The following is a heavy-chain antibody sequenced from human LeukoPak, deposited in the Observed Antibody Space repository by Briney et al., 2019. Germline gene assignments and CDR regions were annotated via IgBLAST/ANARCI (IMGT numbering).Heavy chain of an antibody. V-gene: IGHV2-70*04. J-gene: IGHJ3*02. Sequence: SGPTLLNPTQTLTLTCTFSGFSLTTSGVRVSWIRQPPVKALEWLARIDWDDDKFYSTSLMPRLTISKDTSKNQVVLTMTNMDPADTATYYCARISGPGAFDIWGQGTMVTVSS. CDR3: ARISGPGAFDI. D-gene: IGHD6-25*01. CDR2: IDWDDDK. CDR1: GFSLTTSGVR.